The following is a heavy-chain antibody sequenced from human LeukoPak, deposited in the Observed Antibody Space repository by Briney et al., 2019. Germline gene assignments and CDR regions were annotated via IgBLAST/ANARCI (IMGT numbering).Heavy chain of an antibody. J-gene: IGHJ1*01. CDR2: INNDGSTT. CDR1: GFTFSSYA. Sequence: GGSLRLSCAASGFTFSSYAMSWVRQAPGKGLVWVSRINNDGSTTRYADSVKGRFTISRDNAKNTLYLQMNSLRAEDTAVYYCARVSGPGMNEYFHLWGQGTLVTVSS. CDR3: ARVSGPGMNEYFHL. D-gene: IGHD3-10*01. V-gene: IGHV3-74*01.